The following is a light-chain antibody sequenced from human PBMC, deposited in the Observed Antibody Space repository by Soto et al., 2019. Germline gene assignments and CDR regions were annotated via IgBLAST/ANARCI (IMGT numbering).Light chain of an antibody. CDR2: DTS. Sequence: EIVLTQSPATLSLCPGERATVSCRASQSVRSYLAWYQQKPGQAPRLLIYDTSNRATGIPARFSGGGSGADFTLTISSLEPEDFAVYYCQHRSSWPPSITFGQGTRLEIK. J-gene: IGKJ5*01. V-gene: IGKV3-11*01. CDR1: QSVRSY. CDR3: QHRSSWPPSIT.